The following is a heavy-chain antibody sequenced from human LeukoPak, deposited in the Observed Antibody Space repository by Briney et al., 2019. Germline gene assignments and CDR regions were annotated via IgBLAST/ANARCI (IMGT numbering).Heavy chain of an antibody. Sequence: GASVKVSCKASGYTFTGYYMYWVRQAPGQGLEWMGWINPNSGGTNYAQKFQGRVTMTRDTSISTAYMELSRLRSDDTAVYYCAREREGCSSTSCFNWFDPWGQGTLVTVSS. CDR1: GYTFTGYY. D-gene: IGHD2-2*01. J-gene: IGHJ5*02. CDR3: AREREGCSSTSCFNWFDP. V-gene: IGHV1-2*02. CDR2: INPNSGGT.